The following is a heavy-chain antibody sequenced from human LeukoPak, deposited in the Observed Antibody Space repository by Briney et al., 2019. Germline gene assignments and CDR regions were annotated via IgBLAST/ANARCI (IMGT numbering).Heavy chain of an antibody. J-gene: IGHJ4*02. Sequence: PSETLSLTCTVSGGSISSGDYYWSWIRQHPGKGLEWIGYIYYSGSTYYNPSLKSRVTISVDTSKNQLSLKLSSVTDADTAVYYCARDRSIAVAGKGFDYWGQGALVTVSS. CDR1: GGSISSGDYY. CDR3: ARDRSIAVAGKGFDY. V-gene: IGHV4-31*03. D-gene: IGHD6-19*01. CDR2: IYYSGST.